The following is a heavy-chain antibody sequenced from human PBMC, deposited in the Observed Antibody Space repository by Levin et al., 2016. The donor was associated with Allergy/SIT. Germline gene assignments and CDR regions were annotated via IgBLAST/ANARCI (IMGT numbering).Heavy chain of an antibody. CDR2: INAGNGNT. D-gene: IGHD3-9*01. CDR1: GYTFTSYA. CDR3: ARVLTYYDILTGYYSYFDY. Sequence: ASVKVSCKASGYTFTSYAMHWVRQAPGQRLEWMGWINAGNGNTKYSQKFQGRVTITRDTSASTAYMELSSLRSEDTAVYYCARVLTYYDILTGYYSYFDYWGQGTLVTVSS. V-gene: IGHV1-3*01. J-gene: IGHJ4*02.